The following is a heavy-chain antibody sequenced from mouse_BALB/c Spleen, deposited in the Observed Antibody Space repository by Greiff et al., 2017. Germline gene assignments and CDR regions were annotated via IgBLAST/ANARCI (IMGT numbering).Heavy chain of an antibody. D-gene: IGHD2-14*01. CDR2: INSNGGST. CDR3: ARAYYRYDYYLDY. V-gene: IGHV5-6-3*01. Sequence: EVQLVESGGGLVQPGGSLKLSCAASGFTFSSYGMSWVRQTPDKRLELVATINSNGGSTYYPDSVKGRFTISRDNAKNTLYLQMSSLKSEDTAMYYCARAYYRYDYYLDYWGQGTTLTVSS. CDR1: GFTFSSYG. J-gene: IGHJ2*01.